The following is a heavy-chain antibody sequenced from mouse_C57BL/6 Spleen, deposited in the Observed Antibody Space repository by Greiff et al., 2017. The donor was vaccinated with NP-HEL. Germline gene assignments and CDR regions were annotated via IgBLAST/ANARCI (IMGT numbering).Heavy chain of an antibody. D-gene: IGHD1-1*01. CDR3: TRDYYGTGFAY. V-gene: IGHV5-9-1*02. J-gene: IGHJ3*01. CDR1: GFTFSSYA. CDR2: ISSGGDYI. Sequence: DVQLVESGEGLVKPGGSLKLSCAASGFTFSSYAMSWVRQTPEKRLEWVAYISSGGDYIYYADTVKGRFTISRDNARNTLYLQMSSLKSEDTAMYYCTRDYYGTGFAYWGQGTLVTVSA.